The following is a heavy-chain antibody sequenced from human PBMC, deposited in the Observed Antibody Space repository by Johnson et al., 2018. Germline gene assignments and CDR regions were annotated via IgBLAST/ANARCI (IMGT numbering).Heavy chain of an antibody. V-gene: IGHV3-30*03. D-gene: IGHD2-21*02. Sequence: QVQLVQPGGGVVQPGNSLRLSRAASGFTFSNYGLDWVRQAPGKGLEWVTGLSYDGRNQYYIDSVRGRFTISRDKSTNPQYLQIKNLRREDTALYYCERAFRGVMLTASRLDYWGQGTLVTVSS. CDR3: ERAFRGVMLTASRLDY. J-gene: IGHJ4*02. CDR2: LSYDGRNQ. CDR1: GFTFSNYG.